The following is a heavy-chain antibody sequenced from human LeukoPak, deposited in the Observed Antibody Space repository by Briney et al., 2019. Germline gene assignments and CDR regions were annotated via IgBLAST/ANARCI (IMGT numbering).Heavy chain of an antibody. Sequence: PSETLSLTCTISGFSISSSYFWGWIRQPPGKGLEWIGSIYHSGSTYYNPSLKSRVSISIDTSKNQFSLRLRSVTAADTAVYYCARDLAEVITFRPPGWFDPWGQGTLVTVSS. V-gene: IGHV4-38-2*02. J-gene: IGHJ5*02. D-gene: IGHD3-16*01. CDR2: IYHSGST. CDR3: ARDLAEVITFRPPGWFDP. CDR1: GFSISSSYF.